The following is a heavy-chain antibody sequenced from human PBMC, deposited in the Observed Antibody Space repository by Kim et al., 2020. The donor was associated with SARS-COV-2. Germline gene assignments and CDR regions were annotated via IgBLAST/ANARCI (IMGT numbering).Heavy chain of an antibody. CDR3: TRGGAAAVTIIDY. Sequence: SVKVSCKASGGNFRTFPITWVRQAPGQGLEWMGGIIPIFGPPTYARDFQGRLTMTADFSTNTVYMELTSLRSEDTAVYYCTRGGAAAVTIIDYWGQGTL. V-gene: IGHV1-69*13. D-gene: IGHD6-25*01. CDR2: IIPIFGPP. J-gene: IGHJ4*02. CDR1: GGNFRTFP.